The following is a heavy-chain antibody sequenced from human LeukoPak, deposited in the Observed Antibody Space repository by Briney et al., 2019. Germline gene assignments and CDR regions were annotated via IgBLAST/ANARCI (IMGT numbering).Heavy chain of an antibody. Sequence: PSQTLSLTCAVYGGSFSGYYWSWIRQPPGKGLEWIGEINHSGSTNYNPSLKSRVTISVDTSKNQFSLKLSEVTAADTAVYYCARGLGARDYWGQGTLVTVSS. D-gene: IGHD1-26*01. J-gene: IGHJ4*02. CDR2: INHSGST. CDR1: GGSFSGYY. CDR3: ARGLGARDY. V-gene: IGHV4-34*01.